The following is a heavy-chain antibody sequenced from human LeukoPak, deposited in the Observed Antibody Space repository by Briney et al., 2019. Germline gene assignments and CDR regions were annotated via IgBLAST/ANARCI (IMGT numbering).Heavy chain of an antibody. CDR2: INPNSGGT. CDR3: ARGGGGLAY. J-gene: IGHJ4*02. D-gene: IGHD2-15*01. V-gene: IGHV1-2*02. Sequence: GASVKVSCKASGYSFTDYFIHWVRQAPGQGLEWVGWINPNSGGTNYAQKFQGRVTMTRDTSISTAYMELTSLTSDDTAVYFCARGGGGLAYWGPGTLVTVSS. CDR1: GYSFTDYF.